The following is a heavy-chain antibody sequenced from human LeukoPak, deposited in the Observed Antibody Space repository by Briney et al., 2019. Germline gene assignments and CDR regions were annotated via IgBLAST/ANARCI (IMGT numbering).Heavy chain of an antibody. Sequence: PGGSLRLSCAASGFTFSSYGLHWVRQALGKGLEWVAGMSFDGSNKYYADSVQGRFSISRDNSKNTLFLQMDSLRPEDTAVYFCAKDTLSVSVTYHGMDVWGQGTTVAVSS. J-gene: IGHJ6*02. CDR3: AKDTLSVSVTYHGMDV. V-gene: IGHV3-30*18. CDR2: MSFDGSNK. D-gene: IGHD6-19*01. CDR1: GFTFSSYG.